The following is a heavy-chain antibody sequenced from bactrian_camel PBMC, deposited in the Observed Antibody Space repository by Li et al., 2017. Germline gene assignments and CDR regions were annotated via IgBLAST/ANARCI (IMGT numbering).Heavy chain of an antibody. J-gene: IGHJ6*01. CDR2: IPGARTGLIGA. D-gene: IGHD1*01. CDR1: DTWRKYRNLC. V-gene: IGHV3S53*01. Sequence: HVQLVESGGGSVQAGGSLRLSCLLPQDTWRKYRNLCMAWFRQVPGEEREWVANIPGARTGLIGAHYADSVRGRFTISLDSSKNTLLLEMNSLKPEDTAIYYCAARIRGAYPPCRTSPDDYGTWGQGTQVTVS. CDR3: AARIRGAYPPCRTSPDDYGT.